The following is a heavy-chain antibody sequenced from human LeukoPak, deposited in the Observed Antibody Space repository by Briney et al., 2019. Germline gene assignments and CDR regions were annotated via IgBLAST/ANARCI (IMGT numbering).Heavy chain of an antibody. CDR2: FDPEDGET. D-gene: IGHD2-2*01. CDR1: GNTLTESS. CDR3: ATAAYCSSISCSFDY. J-gene: IGHJ4*02. Sequence: ASVKVSCKVSGNTLTESSMHWVRQAPGKGPEWMGGFDPEDGETIYAQKFQGRVTMTEDTSTDTAYMELSSLRSEDTAVYYCATAAYCSSISCSFDYWGQGTLVTVSS. V-gene: IGHV1-24*01.